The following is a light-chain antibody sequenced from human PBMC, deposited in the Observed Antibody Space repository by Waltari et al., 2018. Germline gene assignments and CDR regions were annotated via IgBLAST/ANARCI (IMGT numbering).Light chain of an antibody. V-gene: IGKV1-39*01. J-gene: IGKJ4*01. CDR1: QSISSY. CDR2: AAS. Sequence: DIQMTQSPSSLSASVADRVPITCRASQSISSYLNWYQQKPGKAPKLLISAASSLQSGVPSRFSGSGYGTDFTLTISSLQPEDFATYYCQQSYSTLALTFGGGTKVESK. CDR3: QQSYSTLALT.